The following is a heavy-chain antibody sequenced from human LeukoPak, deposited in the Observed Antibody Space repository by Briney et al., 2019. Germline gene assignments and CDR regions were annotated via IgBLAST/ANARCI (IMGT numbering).Heavy chain of an antibody. J-gene: IGHJ4*02. CDR1: GGSISSSSYY. V-gene: IGHV4-39*07. Sequence: PSETMSLTCTVSGGSISSSSYYWGWIRQPPGKGLEWIGSIYYSGSTYYNASLKSRVTISVDTSKNQFSLKLSSVTAADTAVYYCAGPSGSYDYWGKGTLVTVSS. D-gene: IGHD1-26*01. CDR3: AGPSGSYDY. CDR2: IYYSGST.